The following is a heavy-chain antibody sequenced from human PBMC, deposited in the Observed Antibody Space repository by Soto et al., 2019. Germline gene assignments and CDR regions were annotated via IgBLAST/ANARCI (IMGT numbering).Heavy chain of an antibody. V-gene: IGHV3-11*01. J-gene: IGHJ6*03. Sequence: GGSLRLSCAATGFTFSDYYMSLLRQAPKKRLELVSFMSSSGSTKYYAGWLKGGWNISRDKVKNSLYLQMNRLRAEDTAVYFFARVRGSSWNSYCYYYMGVCGKGTRVAVYS. CDR3: ARVRGSSWNSYCYYYMGV. D-gene: IGHD6-13*01. CDR2: MSSSGSTK. CDR1: GFTFSDYY.